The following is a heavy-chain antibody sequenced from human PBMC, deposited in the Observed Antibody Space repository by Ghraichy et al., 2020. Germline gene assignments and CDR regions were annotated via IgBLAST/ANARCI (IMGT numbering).Heavy chain of an antibody. D-gene: IGHD3-22*01. J-gene: IGHJ4*02. V-gene: IGHV1-2*02. CDR2: INPNSGGT. Sequence: ASVKVSCKASGYTFTGYYMHWVRQAPGQGLECMGWINPNSGGTNYAQKFQGRVTMTRDMSISTAYMELSRLRSDDTAVYYCAREGYYDSSGTTFDYWGQGTLVTVSS. CDR1: GYTFTGYY. CDR3: AREGYYDSSGTTFDY.